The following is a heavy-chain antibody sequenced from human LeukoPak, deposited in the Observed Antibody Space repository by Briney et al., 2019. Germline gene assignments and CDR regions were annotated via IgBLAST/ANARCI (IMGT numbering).Heavy chain of an antibody. CDR1: GFTFSSYE. Sequence: GGSLRLSCAASGFTFSSYEMNWVRQAPGKGLEWVGNIDQEGSEKVYVDSVKGRFTISRDNAKNSLYLQMNSLGAEDTAIYYCARLYYYNSGRSYPSIYFDSWGQGTLVTVSS. V-gene: IGHV3-7*01. CDR2: IDQEGSEK. D-gene: IGHD3-10*01. J-gene: IGHJ4*02. CDR3: ARLYYYNSGRSYPSIYFDS.